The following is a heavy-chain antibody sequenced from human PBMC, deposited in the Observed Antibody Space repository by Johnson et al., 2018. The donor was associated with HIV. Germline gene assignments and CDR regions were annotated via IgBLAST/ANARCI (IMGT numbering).Heavy chain of an antibody. V-gene: IGHV3-23*04. CDR1: GFTFDDYA. CDR2: ISGSGGST. Sequence: VQLVESGGGLVQPGRSLRLSCAASGFTFDDYAMSWVRQAPGKGLEWVSAISGSGGSTYYADSVKGRFTISRDNSKNTLYLQMNSLRAEDTAVYYCARDLIVGATRGGAFDIWGQGTMVTVSS. J-gene: IGHJ3*02. D-gene: IGHD1-26*01. CDR3: ARDLIVGATRGGAFDI.